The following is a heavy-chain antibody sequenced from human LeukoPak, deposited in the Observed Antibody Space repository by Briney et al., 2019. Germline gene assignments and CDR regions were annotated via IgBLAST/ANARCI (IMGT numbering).Heavy chain of an antibody. CDR2: IRSKANSYAT. V-gene: IGHV3-73*01. D-gene: IGHD1-26*01. CDR3: TTPGGSYSPWFAP. Sequence: PGGSLRLSCAASGFTFSGSAMHWVRQASGKGLEWVGRIRSKANSYATAYAASVKGRFTISRDDSKNTAYLQMNSLKTEDTAVYYCTTPGGSYSPWFAPWGRGPLVTVSS. J-gene: IGHJ5*02. CDR1: GFTFSGSA.